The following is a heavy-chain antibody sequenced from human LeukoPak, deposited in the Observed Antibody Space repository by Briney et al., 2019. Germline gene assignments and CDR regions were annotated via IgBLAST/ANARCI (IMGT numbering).Heavy chain of an antibody. CDR2: IYYSGST. Sequence: SETLSLTCTVSGGSISGGGYYWSWIRQHPGKGLEWIGYIYYSGSTYYNPSLKSRVTISVDTSKNQFSLKLSSVTAADTAVYYCASTQDYGDYTLDYWGQGTLVTVSS. CDR1: GGSISGGGYY. D-gene: IGHD4-17*01. V-gene: IGHV4-31*03. CDR3: ASTQDYGDYTLDY. J-gene: IGHJ4*02.